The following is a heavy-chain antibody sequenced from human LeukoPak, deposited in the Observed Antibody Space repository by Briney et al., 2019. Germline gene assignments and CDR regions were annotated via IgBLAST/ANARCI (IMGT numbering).Heavy chain of an antibody. V-gene: IGHV1-2*06. Sequence: ASVKVCCKASGYTFTEYYMHWVPQAPGRGLEGMVQIDDNRGGTNYAQKSQSRVNITRDTYISTAYMELSRLRSDDTAVYYCAREVGGTTLDFQHWGQGTLVTVSS. CDR3: AREVGGTTLDFQH. CDR2: IDDNRGGT. D-gene: IGHD1-26*01. J-gene: IGHJ1*01. CDR1: GYTFTEYY.